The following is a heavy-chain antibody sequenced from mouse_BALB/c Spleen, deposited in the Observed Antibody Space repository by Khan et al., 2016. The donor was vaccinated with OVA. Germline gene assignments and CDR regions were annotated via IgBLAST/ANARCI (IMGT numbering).Heavy chain of an antibody. CDR2: IDPENGDT. Sequence: VQLKESGAELVRPGALVKLSCKASGFNIKDYYMHWVKQRPEQGLVWIGRIDPENGDTIYDPKFQGKASITSDTSSNTAYLQRSSLTSEDTAVYYCARDGYSPWFAYWGQGTLVTVSA. D-gene: IGHD2-3*01. V-gene: IGHV14-1*02. J-gene: IGHJ3*01. CDR1: GFNIKDYY. CDR3: ARDGYSPWFAY.